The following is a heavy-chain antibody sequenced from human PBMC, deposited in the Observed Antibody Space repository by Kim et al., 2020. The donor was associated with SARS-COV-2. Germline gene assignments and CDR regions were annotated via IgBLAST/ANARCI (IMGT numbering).Heavy chain of an antibody. CDR1: GYTFISYL. J-gene: IGHJ5*02. V-gene: IGHV1-18*04. D-gene: IGHD6-13*01. CDR3: ARVIDSSSWYYGGGWFDP. CDR2: ISAYNGNT. Sequence: ASVKVSCKASGYTFISYLISWVRQAPGQGLEWMGWISAYNGNTNYAQKLQGRVTMTTDTSTSTAYMELRSLRSDDTAVYYCARVIDSSSWYYGGGWFDPWGQGTLVTVSS.